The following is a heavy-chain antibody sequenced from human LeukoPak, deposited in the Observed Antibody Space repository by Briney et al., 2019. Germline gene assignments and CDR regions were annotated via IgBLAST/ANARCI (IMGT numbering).Heavy chain of an antibody. CDR1: GFTFSTYA. CDR3: ARDSSGSYYY. Sequence: GGSLRLSCATSGFTFSTYAMSWVRQAPGKGLEWVSSISDSGANTYYADSVKGRITISRDKSKNTLNLQMNSLRAEDTAVYYCARDSSGSYYYWGQGTLVTVSS. CDR2: ISDSGANT. D-gene: IGHD1-26*01. J-gene: IGHJ4*02. V-gene: IGHV3-23*01.